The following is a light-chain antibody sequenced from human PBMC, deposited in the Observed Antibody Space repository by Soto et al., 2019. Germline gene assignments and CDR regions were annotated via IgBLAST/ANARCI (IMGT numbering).Light chain of an antibody. J-gene: IGLJ2*01. CDR2: DVT. CDR1: SSDVGGYNY. V-gene: IGLV2-14*01. CDR3: SSVRSLSNTTFTGL. Sequence: QSALTQPASVSESPGQSITISCTGTSSDVGGYNYVSWFQQHPGKAPKLLIYDVTNRPSGVSNRFSGSKSGNTASLTISGLQAEDEANYYCSSVRSLSNTTFTGLFGGGTKVTVL.